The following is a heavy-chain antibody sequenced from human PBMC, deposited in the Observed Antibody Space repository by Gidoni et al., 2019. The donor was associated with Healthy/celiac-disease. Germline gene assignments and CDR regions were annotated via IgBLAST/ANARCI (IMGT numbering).Heavy chain of an antibody. CDR3: ARETRSGSWYSLSYYYGMDV. CDR1: GYTFPSYD. CDR2: MNPNRGNT. Sequence: QVQLVQSGAEVQKPGASVKVSCKASGYTFPSYDLHWVRQATGQGLEWMGWMNPNRGNTGYAKKFQGRVTRTRNTSISTAYMELSSLRSEDTAVYYCARETRSGSWYSLSYYYGMDVWGQGTTVTVSS. J-gene: IGHJ6*02. D-gene: IGHD2-15*01. V-gene: IGHV1-8*01.